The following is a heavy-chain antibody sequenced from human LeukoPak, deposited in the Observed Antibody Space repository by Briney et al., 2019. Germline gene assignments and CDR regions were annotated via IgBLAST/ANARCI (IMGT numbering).Heavy chain of an antibody. J-gene: IGHJ4*02. CDR1: GFTFSSYE. V-gene: IGHV3-48*03. Sequence: GGSLRLSCAASGFTFSSYEMNWVRQAPGKGLEWVSYIGSSGSSIYYADSVKGRFTITRDNAKNSLYLQMNSLGAEDTAVYYCARGSFGFLGWFGELWVWGQGTLVTVSS. D-gene: IGHD3-10*01. CDR3: ARGSFGFLGWFGELWV. CDR2: IGSSGSSI.